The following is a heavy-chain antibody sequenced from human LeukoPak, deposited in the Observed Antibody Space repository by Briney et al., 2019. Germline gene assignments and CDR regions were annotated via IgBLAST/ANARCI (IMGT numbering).Heavy chain of an antibody. D-gene: IGHD6-6*01. CDR2: IYPGDSDT. J-gene: IGHJ5*02. CDR3: ARHRRYSSSSGGFDP. V-gene: IGHV5-51*01. CDR1: GYSFTSYW. Sequence: GESLKISCKGSGYSFTSYWIGWVRQMPGKGLEWMGIIYPGDSDTRYSPSFQGQVTISVDKSISTAYLQWSSLKASDTAMYYCARHRRYSSSSGGFDPWGQGTLVTVSS.